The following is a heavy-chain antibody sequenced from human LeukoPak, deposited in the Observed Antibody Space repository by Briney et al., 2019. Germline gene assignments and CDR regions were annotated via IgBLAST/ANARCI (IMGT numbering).Heavy chain of an antibody. V-gene: IGHV3-30*04. J-gene: IGHJ4*02. CDR1: GFTFSSYA. CDR2: ISYDGSNK. Sequence: GGSLRLSYAASGFTFSSYAMHWVRQAPGKGLEWVAVISYDGSNKYYADSVKGRFTISRDNSKNTLYLQMNSLRAEDTAVYYCARDSGYYDSSGYGLWGQGTLVTVSS. D-gene: IGHD3-22*01. CDR3: ARDSGYYDSSGYGL.